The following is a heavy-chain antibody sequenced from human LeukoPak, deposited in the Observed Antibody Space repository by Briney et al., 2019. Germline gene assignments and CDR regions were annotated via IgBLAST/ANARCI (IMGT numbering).Heavy chain of an antibody. V-gene: IGHV4-59*01. Sequence: PSETLSLTCTVSGGSISSYYWSWIRQPPGKGLEWIGYIYYSGSTNYNPPLKSRVTISVDTSKNQFSLKLSSVTAADTAVYYCARGLNDFWSGSFRFDPWGQGTLVTVSS. CDR3: ARGLNDFWSGSFRFDP. D-gene: IGHD3-3*01. CDR1: GGSISSYY. J-gene: IGHJ5*02. CDR2: IYYSGST.